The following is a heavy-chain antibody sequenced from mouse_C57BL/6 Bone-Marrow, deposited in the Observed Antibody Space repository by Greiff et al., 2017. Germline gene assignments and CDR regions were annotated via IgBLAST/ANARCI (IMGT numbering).Heavy chain of an antibody. J-gene: IGHJ4*01. CDR2: IYPRSGNT. Sequence: VQLQQSGAELARPGASVKLSCKASGYTFTSYGISWVKQRTGQGLEWIGEIYPRSGNTYYNEKFTGKATLTADKSSSTAYMELRSLTSEDSAVYFCARVGPLLQVPMDYWGQGTSVTVSS. CDR3: ARVGPLLQVPMDY. D-gene: IGHD2-14*01. CDR1: GYTFTSYG. V-gene: IGHV1-81*01.